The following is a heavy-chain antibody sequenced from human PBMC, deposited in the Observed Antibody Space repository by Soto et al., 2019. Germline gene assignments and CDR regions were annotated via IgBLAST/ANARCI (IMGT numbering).Heavy chain of an antibody. CDR1: GFSLTSPAVG. J-gene: IGHJ4*02. CDR2: IYWDDDK. CDR3: AHGSGWLSDY. Sequence: QITLKESGPTLVKPTQTLTLTCTFSGFSLTSPAVGVNWIRQPPGKALEWLALIYWDDDKQYSPSLKSRLTITKDTSKNQVVLTMTNMDPVDTATYYCAHGSGWLSDYWCQGTLVTVSS. V-gene: IGHV2-5*02. D-gene: IGHD6-19*01.